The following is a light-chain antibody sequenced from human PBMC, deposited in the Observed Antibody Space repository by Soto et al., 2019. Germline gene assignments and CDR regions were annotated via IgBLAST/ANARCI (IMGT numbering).Light chain of an antibody. V-gene: IGKV1-17*01. J-gene: IGKJ4*01. CDR1: QGIGND. Sequence: DIQMTQSPSSLSASVGDRVTITCRASQGIGNDLGWYQQKPGKDPKRLIYTASNLQSGVPSRFSGSASGTEFTLTISSLQPEDFATYYCLQHNSYPLTFGGGTKVEIK. CDR3: LQHNSYPLT. CDR2: TAS.